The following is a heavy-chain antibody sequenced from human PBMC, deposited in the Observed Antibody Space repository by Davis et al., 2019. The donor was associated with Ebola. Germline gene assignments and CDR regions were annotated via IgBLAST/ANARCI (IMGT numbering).Heavy chain of an antibody. V-gene: IGHV4-34*01. D-gene: IGHD4-17*01. CDR3: ARDGFFGVTTSDY. Sequence: MPGGSLRLSCAVYGGSFSGYYWSWIRQPPGKGLGWIGSIYYSGSTYYNPSLKSRVTISVDTSKNQFSLKLSSVTAADTAVYYCARDGFFGVTTSDYWGQGTLVTVSS. J-gene: IGHJ4*02. CDR2: IYYSGST. CDR1: GGSFSGYY.